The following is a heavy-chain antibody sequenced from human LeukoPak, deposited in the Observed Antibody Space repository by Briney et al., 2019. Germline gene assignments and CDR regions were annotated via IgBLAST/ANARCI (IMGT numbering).Heavy chain of an antibody. V-gene: IGHV1-2*02. D-gene: IGHD7-27*01. J-gene: IGHJ5*02. CDR1: GYTFTDYY. Sequence: ASVRVSCMSSGYTFTDYYMHRVRQAPGQGLYRMGWINPIKCGTNYAQKFQRRVHMTGHASISTAYMELSRLRSDDTAVYYCARDRYSGVNWFDPWGQGTLVTVSS. CDR3: ARDRYSGVNWFDP. CDR2: INPIKCGT.